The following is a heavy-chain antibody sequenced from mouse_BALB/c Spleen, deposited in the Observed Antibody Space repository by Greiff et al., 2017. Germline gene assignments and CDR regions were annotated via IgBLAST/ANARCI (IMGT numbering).Heavy chain of an antibody. J-gene: IGHJ4*01. Sequence: VQLQQSGPELVRPGVSVKISCKGSGYTFTSYVMHWVKQKPGQGLEWIGYINPYNDGTKYNEKFKGKATLTSDKSSSTAYMELSSLTSEDSAVYYCARYKIYAMDYWGQGTSVTVSS. CDR2: INPYNDGT. V-gene: IGHV1-14*01. CDR3: ARYKIYAMDY. D-gene: IGHD1-3*01. CDR1: GYTFTSYV.